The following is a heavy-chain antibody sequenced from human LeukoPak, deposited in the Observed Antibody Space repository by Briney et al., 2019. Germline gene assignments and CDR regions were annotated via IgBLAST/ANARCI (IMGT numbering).Heavy chain of an antibody. D-gene: IGHD3-22*01. Sequence: SETLSLTCTVSGGSISSYYWSWIRQPPGKGLEWIGYIYYSGSTNYNPSLKSRVTISVDTSKNQFSLKLSSVTAADTAVYYCGGDSSGYYYYGMDVWGQGTTVTVSS. V-gene: IGHV4-59*08. CDR3: GGDSSGYYYYGMDV. CDR1: GGSISSYY. J-gene: IGHJ6*02. CDR2: IYYSGST.